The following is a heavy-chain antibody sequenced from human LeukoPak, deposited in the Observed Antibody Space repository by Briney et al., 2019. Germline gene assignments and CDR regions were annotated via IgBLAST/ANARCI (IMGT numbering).Heavy chain of an antibody. CDR1: GYTFTGYY. V-gene: IGHV1-2*04. Sequence: EASVKVSCKASGYTFTGYYMHWVRQAPGQGLEWMGWINPNSGGTNYAQKFQGWVTMTRDTSISTAYMELSRLRSDDTAVYYCARESIHEGRGVIAYWGQGTLVTVSS. CDR2: INPNSGGT. D-gene: IGHD3-10*01. CDR3: ARESIHEGRGVIAY. J-gene: IGHJ4*02.